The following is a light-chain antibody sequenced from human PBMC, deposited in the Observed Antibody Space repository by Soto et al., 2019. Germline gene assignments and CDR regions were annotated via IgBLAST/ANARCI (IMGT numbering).Light chain of an antibody. V-gene: IGLV4-69*01. Sequence: QPVLTQSPSASASLGASVKLTCTLSSGHSSYAIAWHQQQPEKGPRYLTKLNSDGSHSKGDGIPDRFSGSSSGAERYLTSSSLQSEDEADYYCQTWGTGIHWVFGGGTKLTVL. CDR1: SGHSSYA. J-gene: IGLJ3*02. CDR3: QTWGTGIHWV. CDR2: LNSDGSH.